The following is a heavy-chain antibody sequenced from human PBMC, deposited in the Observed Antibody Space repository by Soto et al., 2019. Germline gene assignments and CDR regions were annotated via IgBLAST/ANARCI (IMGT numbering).Heavy chain of an antibody. CDR1: GGSFSGYY. Sequence: QVQLQQWGAGLLKPSETLSLTCAVYGGSFSGYYWSWIRQPPGKGLEWIGEINHSGSTNYNPSLKSRVTISVDTSKNQFALKLSSVAAADTAVYYCARGRPALHYYGSGSYYPRGAFDIWGQGTMVTVSS. J-gene: IGHJ3*02. D-gene: IGHD3-10*01. V-gene: IGHV4-34*01. CDR2: INHSGST. CDR3: ARGRPALHYYGSGSYYPRGAFDI.